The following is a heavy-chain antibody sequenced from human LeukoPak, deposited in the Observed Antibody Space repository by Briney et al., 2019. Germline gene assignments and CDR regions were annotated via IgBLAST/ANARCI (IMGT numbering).Heavy chain of an antibody. V-gene: IGHV4-59*01. D-gene: IGHD1-7*01. Sequence: SETLFLTFTVSVGSISSYYWSWIRQPPGKGLEWIGYIYYSGSTNYNPSLKSRATISLDTSKNQFSLKLSSVTAADTAVYYCARGDWNYPYWGQGTLVTVSS. J-gene: IGHJ4*02. CDR2: IYYSGST. CDR1: VGSISSYY. CDR3: ARGDWNYPY.